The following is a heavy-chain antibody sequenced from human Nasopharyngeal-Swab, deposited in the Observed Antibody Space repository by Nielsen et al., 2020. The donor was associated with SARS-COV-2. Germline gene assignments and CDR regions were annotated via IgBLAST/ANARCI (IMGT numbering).Heavy chain of an antibody. CDR2: INPSVGST. Sequence: ASVKVSCKASGYTFTSYYMHWVRRAPGQGLEWMGIINPSVGSTSYAQKFQGRVTMTRDTSTSTVYMELSSLRSEDTAVYYCARTPYYDILTGYYRGAGDYYYYYGMDVWGQGTTVTVSS. CDR1: GYTFTSYY. CDR3: ARTPYYDILTGYYRGAGDYYYYYGMDV. D-gene: IGHD3-9*01. J-gene: IGHJ6*02. V-gene: IGHV1-46*01.